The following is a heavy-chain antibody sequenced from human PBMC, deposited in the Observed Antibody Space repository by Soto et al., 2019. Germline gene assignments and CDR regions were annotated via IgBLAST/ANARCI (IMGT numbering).Heavy chain of an antibody. J-gene: IGHJ6*02. CDR1: GFTFTSSA. V-gene: IGHV1-58*01. CDR2: IVVGSGNT. CDR3: AADKDYDFWSGYPTDGMDV. Sequence: SVKVSCKASGFTFTSSAVQWVRQARGQRLEWIGWIVVGSGNTNYAQKFQERVTITRDMSTNTAYMELSSLRSEDTAVYYCAADKDYDFWSGYPTDGMDVWGQGTTVTV. D-gene: IGHD3-3*01.